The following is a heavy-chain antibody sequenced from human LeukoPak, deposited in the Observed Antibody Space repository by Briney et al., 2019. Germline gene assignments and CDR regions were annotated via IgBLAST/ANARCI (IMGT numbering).Heavy chain of an antibody. CDR3: AKGYSGSNRRYYYYYYMDV. D-gene: IGHD5-12*01. CDR1: GFTFSSYE. CDR2: ISSSGSTI. J-gene: IGHJ6*03. Sequence: PGGSLRLSCAASGFTFSSYEMNWVRQAPGKGLEWVSYISSSGSTIYYADSVKGRFTISRDNAKNSLYLQMNSLRAEDTAVYYCAKGYSGSNRRYYYYYYMDVWGKGTTVTVSS. V-gene: IGHV3-48*03.